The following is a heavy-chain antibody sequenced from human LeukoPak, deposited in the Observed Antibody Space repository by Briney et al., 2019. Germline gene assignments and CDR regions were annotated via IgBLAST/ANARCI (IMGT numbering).Heavy chain of an antibody. J-gene: IGHJ4*02. V-gene: IGHV4-34*01. CDR3: ARGGPCWYSSGWYDY. CDR2: INHSGST. Sequence: PSETLSLTCAVYGGSFSGYYWSWIRQPPGKGLEWIGEINHSGSTNYNPSLKSRVTISVDTSKDQFSLKLSSVTAADTAVYYCARGGPCWYSSGWYDYWGQGTQVTVSS. CDR1: GGSFSGYY. D-gene: IGHD6-19*01.